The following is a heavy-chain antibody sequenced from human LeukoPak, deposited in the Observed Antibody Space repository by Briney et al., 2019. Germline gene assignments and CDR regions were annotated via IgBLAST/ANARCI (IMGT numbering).Heavy chain of an antibody. CDR1: GGSISTSSYY. D-gene: IGHD6-19*01. CDR2: INHSGST. V-gene: IGHV4-39*01. Sequence: SETLSLTCTVSGGSISTSSYYWSWIRQPPGKGLEWIGEINHSGSTNYNPSLKSRVTISVDTSKNQFSLKLSSVTAADTAVYYCARQGGWYPFDYWGQGTLVTVSS. J-gene: IGHJ4*02. CDR3: ARQGGWYPFDY.